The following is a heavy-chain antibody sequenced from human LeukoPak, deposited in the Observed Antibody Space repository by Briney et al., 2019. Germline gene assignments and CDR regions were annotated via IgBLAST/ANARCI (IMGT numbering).Heavy chain of an antibody. CDR1: GFTFSSYG. V-gene: IGHV3-33*06. D-gene: IGHD3-3*01. Sequence: PGGSLRLSCAASGFTFSSYGMHWVRQAPGKGLEWVAVIWYDGSNKYYADSVKGRFTISRDNSKNTLYLQMNSLRAEDTAVYYCAKGITIFGVSDYWGQGTLVTVSS. J-gene: IGHJ4*02. CDR2: IWYDGSNK. CDR3: AKGITIFGVSDY.